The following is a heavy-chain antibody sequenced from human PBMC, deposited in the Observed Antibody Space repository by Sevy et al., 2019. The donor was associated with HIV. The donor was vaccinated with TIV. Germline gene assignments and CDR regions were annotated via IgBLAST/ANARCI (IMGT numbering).Heavy chain of an antibody. J-gene: IGHJ3*02. D-gene: IGHD3-3*02. CDR2: ISGNGENT. V-gene: IGHV3-23*01. CDR3: ARDGRGISAFDI. Sequence: GGSLRLSCAASEFTFSSHAVSWVRQAPGKGLEWVSAISGNGENTHYADSVRGRFTISRDNFKNTLYLHMSTLRAEDTALYYWARDGRGISAFDIWGQGTMVTVSS. CDR1: EFTFSSHA.